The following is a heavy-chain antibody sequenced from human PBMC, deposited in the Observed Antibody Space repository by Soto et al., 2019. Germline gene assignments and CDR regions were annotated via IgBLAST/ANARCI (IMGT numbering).Heavy chain of an antibody. Sequence: VQLVESGGGVVQPGRSLRLSCVASGSTFSNYGMHWARQAPGKGPEWVAVIWYDGSNKDYGESVKGRFTISRDNSKNTLYLDLNSLRSEDTAVYYCARDGGSHGPSYFDSWGQGSLVIVSS. V-gene: IGHV3-33*01. CDR3: ARDGGSHGPSYFDS. J-gene: IGHJ4*02. CDR2: IWYDGSNK. D-gene: IGHD3-16*01. CDR1: GSTFSNYG.